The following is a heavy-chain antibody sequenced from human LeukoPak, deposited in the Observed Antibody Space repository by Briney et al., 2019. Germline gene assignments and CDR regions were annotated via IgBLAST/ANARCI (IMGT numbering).Heavy chain of an antibody. D-gene: IGHD1-26*01. CDR1: GFSFSSYV. CDR3: ARAGSWSSRPYFDY. CDR2: VSGSGGSA. Sequence: GGSLRLSCAASGFSFSSYVMSWVRQAPGKGLEWVSAVSGSGGSAYSADSVKGRFTISRDNSKNMVYLQTSSLRAEDTAVYYCARAGSWSSRPYFDYWGQGILVSVSS. J-gene: IGHJ4*02. V-gene: IGHV3-23*01.